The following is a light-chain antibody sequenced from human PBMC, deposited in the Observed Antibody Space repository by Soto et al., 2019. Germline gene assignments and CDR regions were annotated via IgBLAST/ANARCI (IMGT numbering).Light chain of an antibody. J-gene: IGLJ2*01. CDR1: RGHNSYA. Sequence: QLVLTQSPSASASLGASVKLTCTLSRGHNSYAIAWHQQQPEKGPRYLMKLNSDGIHSKGDGIPDRFSGSSSGAERYLTISSLQSEDEADYYCQTWGTGIQVFGGGTKLTVL. CDR3: QTWGTGIQV. CDR2: LNSDGIH. V-gene: IGLV4-69*01.